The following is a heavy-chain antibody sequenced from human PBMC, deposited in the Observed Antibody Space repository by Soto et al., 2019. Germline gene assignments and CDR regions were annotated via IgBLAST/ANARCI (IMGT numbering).Heavy chain of an antibody. CDR1: GFTFSSYA. V-gene: IGHV3-23*01. D-gene: IGHD3-10*01. J-gene: IGHJ4*02. CDR3: AKGRGGSGSLTPRVDF. CDR2: ISGGTSST. Sequence: EVQLLESGGGLVQPGGSLRLSCAASGFTFSSYAMSWVRQAPGKGLEWVSAISGGTSSTYYADSVKGRFTISRDNSKNTLYLQMSSLRAEDTALYYCAKGRGGSGSLTPRVDFWGQETLVTVSS.